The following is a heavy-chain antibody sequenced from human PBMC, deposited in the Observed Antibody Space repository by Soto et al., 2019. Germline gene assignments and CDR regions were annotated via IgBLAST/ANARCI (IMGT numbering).Heavy chain of an antibody. Sequence: GASVKVSCKASGGTFSSYAISWVRQAPGQGLEWMGGIIPIFGTANYAQKFQGRVTITADESTSTAYMELSSLRSEDTAVYYCARDNRRGSSWYGDYYYGMDVWGQGTTVTVSS. D-gene: IGHD6-13*01. J-gene: IGHJ6*02. CDR1: GGTFSSYA. CDR2: IIPIFGTA. CDR3: ARDNRRGSSWYGDYYYGMDV. V-gene: IGHV1-69*13.